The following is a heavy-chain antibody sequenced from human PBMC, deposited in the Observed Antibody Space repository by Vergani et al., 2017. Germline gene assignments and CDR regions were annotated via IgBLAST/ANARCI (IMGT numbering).Heavy chain of an antibody. J-gene: IGHJ3*01. CDR1: GASVSSSVSSSGYS. CDR3: ARPVGPSAIADGYHV. CDR2: LYYRGNS. V-gene: IGHV4-39*01. Sequence: QVRLQESGPGLVKPSETLSLTCTVSGASVSSSVSSSGYSWGWLRQPPGKGLEWIASLYYRGNSYYSPSLRSRLTISVDTSKNQFSLRLKSVTATDTGMYYCARPVGPSAIADGYHVWGQGTMVTVS. D-gene: IGHD3-10*01.